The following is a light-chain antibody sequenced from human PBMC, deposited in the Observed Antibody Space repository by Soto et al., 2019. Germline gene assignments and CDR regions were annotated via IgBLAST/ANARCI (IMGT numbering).Light chain of an antibody. Sequence: QSALTQPASVSGSPGQSITISCTGTRSDIGADNFVSWYQQHPGEVPKLMLYDVNVRPSGVSNPFSGSKSGNTASLTISGIQAEDEADYYCTSWTTSATMLFGGGTKLTVL. V-gene: IGLV2-14*03. CDR3: TSWTTSATML. CDR2: DVN. J-gene: IGLJ2*01. CDR1: RSDIGADNF.